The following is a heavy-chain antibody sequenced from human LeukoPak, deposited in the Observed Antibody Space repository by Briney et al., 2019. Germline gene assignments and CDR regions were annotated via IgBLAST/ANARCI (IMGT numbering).Heavy chain of an antibody. CDR1: GDSIISYY. Sequence: SETLSLTCTVSGDSIISYYWSWIRQPPGKGLEWIGYIYYSGSTNYNPSLKSRVTISVDTSKNQFSLKLSSVTAADTAVYYCAREPQCWGQGTLVTVSS. CDR3: AREPQC. V-gene: IGHV4-59*01. D-gene: IGHD6-19*01. J-gene: IGHJ4*02. CDR2: IYYSGST.